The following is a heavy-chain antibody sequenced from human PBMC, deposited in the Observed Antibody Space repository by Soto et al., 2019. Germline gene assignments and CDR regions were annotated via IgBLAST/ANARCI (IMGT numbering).Heavy chain of an antibody. D-gene: IGHD6-13*01. CDR1: GFTFSSYW. CDR2: INSDGSST. Sequence: PGGSLRLSCAASGFTFSSYWMHWVRQAPGKGLVWVSRINSDGSSTSYADSVKGRFTISRDNAKNTLYLKMNSLRAEDTAVYYRARGRGMAAAGTVWFDPWGQGTLVTVSS. V-gene: IGHV3-74*01. J-gene: IGHJ5*02. CDR3: ARGRGMAAAGTVWFDP.